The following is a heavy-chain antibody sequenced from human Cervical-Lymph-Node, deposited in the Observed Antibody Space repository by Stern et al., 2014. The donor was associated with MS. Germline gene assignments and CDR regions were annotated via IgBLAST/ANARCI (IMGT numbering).Heavy chain of an antibody. CDR2: IFPADYDS. CDR1: GYKFGDYW. D-gene: IGHD2-2*01. Sequence: EVQLVQSGAEVKKPGESLTISCKGSGYKFGDYWIGWVRQKPGKGLEWMGTIFPADYDSRCSPSFEGQVPISADESISTAFLQSSSLKASDTGIYYCARDQPAATFAMDVWGQGTTVIVSS. J-gene: IGHJ6*02. CDR3: ARDQPAATFAMDV. V-gene: IGHV5-51*03.